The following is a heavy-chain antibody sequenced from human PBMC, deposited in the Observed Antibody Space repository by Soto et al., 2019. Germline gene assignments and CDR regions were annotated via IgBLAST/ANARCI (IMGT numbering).Heavy chain of an antibody. D-gene: IGHD6-19*01. CDR2: IYPGDSDT. Sequence: PGESLKISCKGSGYSFTSYWIGWVRQMPGKGLEWMGIIYPGDSDTRYSPSFQGQVTISVDKSISTAYVQWSSLKASDTAMYYRAIPMAVAGFDYWGQGTLVTVSS. CDR3: AIPMAVAGFDY. V-gene: IGHV5-51*01. J-gene: IGHJ4*02. CDR1: GYSFTSYW.